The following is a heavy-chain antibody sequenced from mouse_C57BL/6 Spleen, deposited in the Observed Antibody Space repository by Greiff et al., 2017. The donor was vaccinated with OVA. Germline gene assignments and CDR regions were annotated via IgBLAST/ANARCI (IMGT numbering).Heavy chain of an antibody. CDR2: ISYDGSN. V-gene: IGHV3-6*01. D-gene: IGHD1-1*01. J-gene: IGHJ4*01. CDR3: ARSLNYYGSSHGAMDY. CDR1: GYSITSGYY. Sequence: EVQLQESGPGLVKPSQSLSLTCSVTGYSITSGYYWNWIRQFPGNKLEWMGYISYDGSNNYNPSLKNRISITRDTSKNQFFLKLNSVTTEDTATYYCARSLNYYGSSHGAMDYWGQGTSVTVSS.